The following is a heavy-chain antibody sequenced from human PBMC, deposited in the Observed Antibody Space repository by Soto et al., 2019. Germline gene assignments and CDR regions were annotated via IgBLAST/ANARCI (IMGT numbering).Heavy chain of an antibody. Sequence: PGGSLRLSCAASGFTFSSYSMNWVRQAPGKGLEWVSYISSSSSTIYYADSVKGRFTISRGNAKNSLYLQMNSLRDEDTAVYYCARGWGGDHFKALRVTSGRYYYYGMDVWGQGTTVTVSS. V-gene: IGHV3-48*02. CDR2: ISSSSSTI. CDR1: GFTFSSYS. J-gene: IGHJ6*02. D-gene: IGHD2-21*02. CDR3: ARGWGGDHFKALRVTSGRYYYYGMDV.